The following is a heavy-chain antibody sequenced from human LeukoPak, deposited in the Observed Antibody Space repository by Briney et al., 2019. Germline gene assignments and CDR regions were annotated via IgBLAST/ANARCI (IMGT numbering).Heavy chain of an antibody. CDR2: ISYDGSNK. Sequence: GRSLRLSCAASGFTFSSYAMHWVRQAPGKGLEWVAVISYDGSNKYYADSVKGRFTISRDNSKNTLYLQMNSLRIEDTAVYYCAKKAPGDWVPLDSWGQGTLVTVSS. J-gene: IGHJ4*02. V-gene: IGHV3-30-3*02. CDR3: AKKAPGDWVPLDS. CDR1: GFTFSSYA. D-gene: IGHD3-9*01.